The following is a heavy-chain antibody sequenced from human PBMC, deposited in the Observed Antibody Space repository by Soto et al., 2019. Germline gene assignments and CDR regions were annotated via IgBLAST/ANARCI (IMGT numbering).Heavy chain of an antibody. CDR1: GFTFSSYG. CDR3: AKDRRGSYYYYYYGMDV. V-gene: IGHV3-30*18. D-gene: IGHD1-26*01. J-gene: IGHJ6*02. CDR2: ISYDGSNK. Sequence: PGGSLRLSCAASGFTFSSYGMHWVRQAPGKGLEWVAVISYDGSNKYYADSVKGRFTISRDNSKNTLYLQMNSLRAEDTAVYYCAKDRRGSYYYYYYGMDVWGQGTTVTVSS.